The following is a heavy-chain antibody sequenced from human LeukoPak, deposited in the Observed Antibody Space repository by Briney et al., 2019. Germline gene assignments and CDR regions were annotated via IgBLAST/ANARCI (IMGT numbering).Heavy chain of an antibody. J-gene: IGHJ4*02. D-gene: IGHD4-17*01. Sequence: GGSLRLSCEASGFTFSAYAMTWVRQAPGKGLEWVSSIGSDNKPHYSESVKGRFAISRDNSKNTLYLQMNSLRAEDTAAYHCAKGRNEDGDAALNYWGQGTLVTVSS. CDR2: IGSDNKP. CDR1: GFTFSAYA. V-gene: IGHV3-23*05. CDR3: AKGRNEDGDAALNY.